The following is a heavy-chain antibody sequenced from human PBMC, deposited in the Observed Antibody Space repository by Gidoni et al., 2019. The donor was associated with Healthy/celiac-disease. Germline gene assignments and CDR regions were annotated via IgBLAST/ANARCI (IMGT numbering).Heavy chain of an antibody. V-gene: IGHV3-21*01. CDR2: ISSSSSYI. CDR3: ARAHYDFWSGYYMDYYYGMDV. J-gene: IGHJ6*02. D-gene: IGHD3-3*01. Sequence: EVQLVESGGGLVKPGGSLRLSCAASGFTFSSYRMTWVRQAPGKGLEWVSSISSSSSYIYYADSVKGRFTISRDNAKNSLYLQMNSLRAEDTAVYYCARAHYDFWSGYYMDYYYGMDVWGQGTTVTVSS. CDR1: GFTFSSYR.